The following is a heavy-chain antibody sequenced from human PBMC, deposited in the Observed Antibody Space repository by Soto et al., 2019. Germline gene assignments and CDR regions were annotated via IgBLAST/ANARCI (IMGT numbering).Heavy chain of an antibody. CDR3: ARSTYYDILTGSYYYYAMDV. CDR1: GFTVGSNY. Sequence: GGSLRLSCAASGFTVGSNYMSWVRQAPGKGLEWVSVIYSEGTPYYADSVKGRFTISRENSNNTLYLHMNNLRAEDTAVYYCARSTYYDILTGSYYYYAMDVWGQGTTVTVSS. V-gene: IGHV3-53*01. CDR2: IYSEGTP. D-gene: IGHD3-9*01. J-gene: IGHJ6*02.